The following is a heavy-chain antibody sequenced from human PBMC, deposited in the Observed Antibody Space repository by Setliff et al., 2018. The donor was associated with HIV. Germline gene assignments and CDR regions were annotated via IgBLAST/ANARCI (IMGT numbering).Heavy chain of an antibody. CDR2: INHSGST. V-gene: IGHV4-34*01. CDR3: ARAVHSPSIYYYVFDY. D-gene: IGHD3-22*01. Sequence: SETLSLTCAVYNGSFSGYYWTWIRQPPGKGLEWIGEINHSGSTNYSPSLKSRVTISVDASRNQFSLRLSSVTAADTAVYYCARAVHSPSIYYYVFDYWGQGTLVTVSS. J-gene: IGHJ4*02. CDR1: NGSFSGYY.